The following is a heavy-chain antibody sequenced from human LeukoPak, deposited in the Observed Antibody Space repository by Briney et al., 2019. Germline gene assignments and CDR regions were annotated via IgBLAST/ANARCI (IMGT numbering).Heavy chain of an antibody. Sequence: PGRSLRLSCAASGFTFSSYSMHWVRQPPGKGLEWVSVVSFDGRNTYYADSVKGRFTIYRDNSKNTLYLQMTSLRPEDTAVYYCARGLAGGISETFYYWGQGTLVTVSS. J-gene: IGHJ4*02. CDR2: VSFDGRNT. D-gene: IGHD1-14*01. CDR3: ARGLAGGISETFYY. CDR1: GFTFSSYS. V-gene: IGHV3-30*04.